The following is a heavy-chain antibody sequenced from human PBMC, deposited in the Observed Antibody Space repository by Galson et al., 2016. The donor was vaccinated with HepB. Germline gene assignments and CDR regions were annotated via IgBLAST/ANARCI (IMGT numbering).Heavy chain of an antibody. CDR1: GFTYNDYA. CDR3: AKDLGDVTAAPGD. CDR2: ISRNSGSI. D-gene: IGHD6-13*01. Sequence: SLRLSCAASGFTYNDYAMHWVRQVPGKGLEWVAGISRNSGSISYADSVRGRVSISRDNAKNSLFLHMNSLRPEDTALYYCAKDLGDVTAAPGDWGQGTLVTVSS. J-gene: IGHJ4*02. V-gene: IGHV3-9*01.